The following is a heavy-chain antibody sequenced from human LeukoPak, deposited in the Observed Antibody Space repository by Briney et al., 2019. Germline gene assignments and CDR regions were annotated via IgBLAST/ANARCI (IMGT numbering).Heavy chain of an antibody. J-gene: IGHJ5*02. CDR3: ARGPFGNCGGGPCHFRDIDNWYDP. D-gene: IGHD2-21*01. Sequence: ASVKVSCKASGYTFTTYDINWVRQAAGQGFECMGWMNPKSGDAGYADKFQGRVAITRDTSINTAYLELSALTSDDTAVYYCARGPFGNCGGGPCHFRDIDNWYDPWGQGTLVTVSS. CDR1: GYTFTTYD. CDR2: MNPKSGDA. V-gene: IGHV1-8*03.